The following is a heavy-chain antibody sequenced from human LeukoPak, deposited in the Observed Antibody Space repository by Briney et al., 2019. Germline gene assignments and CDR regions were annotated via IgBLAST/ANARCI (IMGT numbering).Heavy chain of an antibody. V-gene: IGHV3-11*04. D-gene: IGHD3-16*02. CDR3: ARDYDYIWGSYRPGGLDY. CDR1: AFTFRDYY. CDR2: ISTNGGAK. J-gene: IGHJ4*02. Sequence: GGSLRLSCAASAFTFRDYYMSWIRQAPGKGLEWISYISTNGGAKYYADSVKGRFTISRDNTENSLFLQMDSLRAEDTAVYYCARDYDYIWGSYRPGGLDYWGQGTLVTVSS.